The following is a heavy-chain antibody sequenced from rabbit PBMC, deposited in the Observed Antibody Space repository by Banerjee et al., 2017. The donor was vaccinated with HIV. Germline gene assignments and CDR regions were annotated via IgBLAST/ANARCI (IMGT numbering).Heavy chain of an antibody. Sequence: KETGGGLVQPGGSLKLSCKVSGFSLTSYYMSWVRQAPGKGLEWIGYIDPVFGSAYYATWVNGRFTISSHNAQNTLYLQLNSLTAADTATYFCARGNTYLNWDLWGQGTLVTVS. CDR2: IDPVFGSA. CDR1: GFSLTSYY. D-gene: IGHD4-2*01. V-gene: IGHV1S7*01. CDR3: ARGNTYLNWDL. J-gene: IGHJ3*01.